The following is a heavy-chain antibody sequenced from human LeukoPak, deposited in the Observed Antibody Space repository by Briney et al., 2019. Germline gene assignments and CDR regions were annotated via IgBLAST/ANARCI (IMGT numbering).Heavy chain of an antibody. CDR2: INHSGST. CDR1: GGSFSGYY. V-gene: IGHV4-34*01. Sequence: SETLSLTCAVYGGSFSGYYWSWIRQPPGKGLEWIGEINHSGSTNYNPSLKSRVTISVDTSKNQFSLKLSSVTAADTAVYYCATGQITMIVVGYFDYWGQGTLVTVSS. CDR3: ATGQITMIVVGYFDY. D-gene: IGHD3-22*01. J-gene: IGHJ4*02.